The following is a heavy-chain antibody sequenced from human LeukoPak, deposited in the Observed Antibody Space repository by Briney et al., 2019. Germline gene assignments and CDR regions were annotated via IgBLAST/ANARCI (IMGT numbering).Heavy chain of an antibody. D-gene: IGHD3-3*01. CDR1: GGSISRGGYY. Sequence: SQTLSLTCTVSGGSISRGGYYLSWIRQHPGKGLEWIGYIYYSGSTYYNPSLKSRVTISVDTSKNQFSLKLTSVTAADTAVYFCARAGGFFSPFGYWGQGTLVTVSS. CDR2: IYYSGST. V-gene: IGHV4-31*03. J-gene: IGHJ4*02. CDR3: ARAGGFFSPFGY.